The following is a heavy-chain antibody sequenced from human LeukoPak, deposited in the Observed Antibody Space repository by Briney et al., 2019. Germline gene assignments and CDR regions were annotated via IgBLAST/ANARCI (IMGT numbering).Heavy chain of an antibody. D-gene: IGHD2-2*01. V-gene: IGHV3-23*01. Sequence: GSPITSLLASGFTFSKLAKSWVRQASGKGLEGGSAINENGGGTYYADSVKGRFTISRDNSRNTLFLHMNTLRAEDTAVYYCAKPRVGDFIVVVPAAEDCWGQGTLVTVSS. J-gene: IGHJ4*02. CDR1: GFTFSKLA. CDR3: AKPRVGDFIVVVPAAEDC. CDR2: INENGGGT.